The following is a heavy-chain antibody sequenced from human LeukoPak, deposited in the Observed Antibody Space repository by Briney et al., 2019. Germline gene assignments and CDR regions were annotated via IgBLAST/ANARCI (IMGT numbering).Heavy chain of an antibody. D-gene: IGHD3-9*01. CDR2: FDPEDGET. CDR3: ATSVAYYDILTGYFTFDY. V-gene: IGHV1-24*01. CDR1: GYTLTELS. Sequence: ASVKVSCKVSGYTLTELSMHWVRQAPRKGLEWMGGFDPEDGETIYAQKFQGRVTMTEDTSTDTAYMELSSLRSEDTAVYYCATSVAYYDILTGYFTFDYWGQGTLVTVSS. J-gene: IGHJ4*02.